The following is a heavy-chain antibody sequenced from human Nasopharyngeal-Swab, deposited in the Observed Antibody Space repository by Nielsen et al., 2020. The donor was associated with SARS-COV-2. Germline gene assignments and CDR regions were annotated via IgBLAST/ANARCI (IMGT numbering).Heavy chain of an antibody. CDR2: IMSTGTTI. D-gene: IGHD5-24*01. V-gene: IGHV3-48*03. Sequence: GGSLRLSCRASGFIFSNYDLGWVRQAPGKGLEWVSYIMSTGTTIDYADSVKGRFTISRDNAKNSLYLQMSNLRAEDTAVYYCACLDMYTTGFWGQGTLVTVSS. J-gene: IGHJ4*02. CDR3: ACLDMYTTGF. CDR1: GFIFSNYD.